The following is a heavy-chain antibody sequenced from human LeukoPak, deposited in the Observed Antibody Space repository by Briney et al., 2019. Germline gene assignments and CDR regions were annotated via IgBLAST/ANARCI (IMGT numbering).Heavy chain of an antibody. CDR3: ARMYRRSGSHRDAFDI. Sequence: SGPPQAEPTQTLTLTCTFSGFSLSSSGMCVTWIRQPSGKALEWHARIDWDNAKFHNTPLKTRLTVSKDTSKNQVVLTMTNMDPVDTATYYCARMYRRSGSHRDAFDIWGRGTMVTVSS. CDR1: GFSLSSSGMC. CDR2: IDWDNAK. J-gene: IGHJ3*02. D-gene: IGHD1-26*01. V-gene: IGHV2-70*17.